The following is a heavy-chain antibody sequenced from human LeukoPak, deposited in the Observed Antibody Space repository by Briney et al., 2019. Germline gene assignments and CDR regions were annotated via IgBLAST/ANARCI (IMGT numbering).Heavy chain of an antibody. J-gene: IGHJ4*02. D-gene: IGHD2-8*01. CDR3: ARGNIVLMVYANVDY. CDR2: ISYDGSNK. Sequence: GGSLRLSCAASGFTFSSYGMHWVRQAPGKGLEWVAVISYDGSNKYYADSVKGRFTISRGNSKNTLYLQMNSLRAEDTAVYYCARGNIVLMVYANVDYWGQGTLVTVSS. CDR1: GFTFSSYG. V-gene: IGHV3-30*03.